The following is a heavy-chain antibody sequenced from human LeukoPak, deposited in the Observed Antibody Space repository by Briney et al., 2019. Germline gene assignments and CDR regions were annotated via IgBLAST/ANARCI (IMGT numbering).Heavy chain of an antibody. CDR3: ASFPNYDFWSGYPSNWFDP. J-gene: IGHJ5*02. D-gene: IGHD3-3*01. CDR1: GYSITSGYY. Sequence: SETLSLTCTVSGYSITSGYYWGWIRQPPGKGLEWIGEINHSGSTNYNPSLKSRVTISVDTSKNQFSLKLSSVTAADTAVYYCASFPNYDFWSGYPSNWFDPWGQGTLVTVSS. V-gene: IGHV4-38-2*02. CDR2: INHSGST.